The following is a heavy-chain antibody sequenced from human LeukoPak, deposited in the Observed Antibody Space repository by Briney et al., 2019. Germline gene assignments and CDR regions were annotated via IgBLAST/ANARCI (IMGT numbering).Heavy chain of an antibody. J-gene: IGHJ5*02. CDR3: AKDGYYGSGSDHLPLIGWFDP. Sequence: GGSLRLSCAASGFTFSSYAMSWVRQAPGKGLEWVSAISGSGGSTYYADSVKGRFTISRDNSKNTLYLQMNSLRAEDTAVYYCAKDGYYGSGSDHLPLIGWFDPWGQGTLVTVSS. CDR1: GFTFSSYA. D-gene: IGHD3-10*01. CDR2: ISGSGGST. V-gene: IGHV3-23*01.